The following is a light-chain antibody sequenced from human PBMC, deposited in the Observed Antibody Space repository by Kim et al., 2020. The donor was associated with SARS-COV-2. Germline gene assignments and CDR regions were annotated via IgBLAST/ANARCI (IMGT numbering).Light chain of an antibody. CDR2: GAS. CDR3: QQYGSSPIT. Sequence: EIVLTQSPGTLSLSPGERATLSCRASQSVSSNLLAWYQQKPGQSPRLLIYGASIRATGIPDRFSGSGSGTDFTLTISRVEPEDFAVYYCQQYGSSPITFGQGTRLEIK. CDR1: QSVSSNL. V-gene: IGKV3-20*01. J-gene: IGKJ5*01.